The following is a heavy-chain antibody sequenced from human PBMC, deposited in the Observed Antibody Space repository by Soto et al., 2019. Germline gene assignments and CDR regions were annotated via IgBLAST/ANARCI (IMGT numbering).Heavy chain of an antibody. CDR1: GGSFSGYY. CDR2: INHSGST. J-gene: IGHJ4*02. V-gene: IGHV4-34*01. CDR3: ARGGIVVVVAATPVPYYFDY. D-gene: IGHD2-15*01. Sequence: QVQLQQWGAGLLKPSETLSLTCAVYGGSFSGYYWSWIRQPPGKGLEWIGEINHSGSTNYNPSLKSRVTISVYTSKNPFSLKQSSVTAADTAVYYCARGGIVVVVAATPVPYYFDYWGQGTLVTVSS.